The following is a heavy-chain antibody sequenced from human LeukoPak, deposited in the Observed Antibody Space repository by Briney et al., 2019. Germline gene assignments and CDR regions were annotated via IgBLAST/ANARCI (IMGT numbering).Heavy chain of an antibody. J-gene: IGHJ4*02. Sequence: GGSLRLSCAASGFTFSSYAMSWVRQAPGKGLEWVSVISGSGDNSYYADSVKGRFTISRDNSKNTLYLQMNSLRAEDTAVYYCGKGGLRFLEGSLYHGGKGPLVTVP. CDR1: GFTFSSYA. D-gene: IGHD3-3*01. V-gene: IGHV3-23*01. CDR2: ISGSGDNS. CDR3: GKGGLRFLEGSLYH.